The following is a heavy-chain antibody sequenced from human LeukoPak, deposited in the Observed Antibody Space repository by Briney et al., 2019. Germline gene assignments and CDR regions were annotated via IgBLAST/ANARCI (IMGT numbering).Heavy chain of an antibody. CDR2: ISGSGGST. CDR1: GFTFGSYA. V-gene: IGHV3-23*01. Sequence: GGSLRLSCAASGFTFGSYAMSWVRQAPGKGLEWVSAISGSGGSTYYADSVKGRFTISRDNSKSTLYLQMNSLRAEDTAVYYCAKDHAYCSSTSCYVDYFDYWGQGTLVTVSS. J-gene: IGHJ4*02. CDR3: AKDHAYCSSTSCYVDYFDY. D-gene: IGHD2-2*01.